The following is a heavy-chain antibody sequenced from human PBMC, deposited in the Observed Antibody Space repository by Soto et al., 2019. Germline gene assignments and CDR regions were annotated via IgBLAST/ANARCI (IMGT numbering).Heavy chain of an antibody. CDR2: INHSGST. CDR1: GGSFSGYY. V-gene: IGHV4-34*01. J-gene: IGHJ4*02. D-gene: IGHD3-22*01. Sequence: SETLSLTCAVYGGSFSGYYWSWIRQPPGKGLEWIGEINHSGSTNYNPSLKSRVTISVDTSKNQFSLKLSSVTAADTAVYYCARVVVVAAHPRPYYYDSSGYPYYFDYWGQGTLVTVSS. CDR3: ARVVVVAAHPRPYYYDSSGYPYYFDY.